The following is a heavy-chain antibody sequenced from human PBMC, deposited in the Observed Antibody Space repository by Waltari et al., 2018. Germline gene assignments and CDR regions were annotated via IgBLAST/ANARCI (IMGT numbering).Heavy chain of an antibody. J-gene: IGHJ3*02. D-gene: IGHD3-16*01. CDR3: ARVEGAAGLDI. CDR1: GYTFPSYA. Sequence: QVQLVQSGAEVKKPGASVKVSGKASGYTFPSYAMHWVRQAPGQWLEWMGWINAGNGNTKYSQKFQGRVTITRDTSASTAYMELSSLRSEDTAVYYCARVEGAAGLDIWGQGTMVTVSS. V-gene: IGHV1-3*01. CDR2: INAGNGNT.